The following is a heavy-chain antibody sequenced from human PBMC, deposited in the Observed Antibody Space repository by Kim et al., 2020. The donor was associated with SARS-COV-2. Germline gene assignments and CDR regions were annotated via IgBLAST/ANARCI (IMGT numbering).Heavy chain of an antibody. Sequence: YTHPSLKCRVTISGDTSKTPFSLKLSSVTAADTAVYYCASMVSGSYWYFDYWGQGTLVTVSS. J-gene: IGHJ4*02. V-gene: IGHV4-31*02. CDR3: ASMVSGSYWYFDY. D-gene: IGHD1-26*01.